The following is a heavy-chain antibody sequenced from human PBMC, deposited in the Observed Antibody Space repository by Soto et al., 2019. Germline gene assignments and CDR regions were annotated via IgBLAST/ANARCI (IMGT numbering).Heavy chain of an antibody. D-gene: IGHD1-26*01. V-gene: IGHV3-30*04. J-gene: IGHJ4*02. CDR1: GFTFSTFS. CDR3: ARGPESGDF. CDR2: ISYDGSEK. Sequence: QVQLVESGGGVVQPGRSLRLSCATSGFTFSTFSMHWVRQAPGKGLEWVAHISYDGSEKDYADSVKGRFTISRDNSDNTLFLQINSLTSEDTGVYYCARGPESGDFWGQGTLVTVPS.